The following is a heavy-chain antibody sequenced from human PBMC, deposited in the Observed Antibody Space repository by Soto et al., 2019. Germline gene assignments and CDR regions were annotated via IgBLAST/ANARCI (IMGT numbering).Heavy chain of an antibody. D-gene: IGHD1-26*01. V-gene: IGHV3-15*01. Sequence: PVGSLRLSCAASGFTFSNAWMSWVRQAPGKGLEWVGRIKSKTDGGTTDYAAPVKGRFTISRDDSKNTLYLQMNSLKTGDTAVYYCTFVGAPHLFDYWGQGTLVTVSS. CDR3: TFVGAPHLFDY. CDR1: GFTFSNAW. CDR2: IKSKTDGGTT. J-gene: IGHJ4*02.